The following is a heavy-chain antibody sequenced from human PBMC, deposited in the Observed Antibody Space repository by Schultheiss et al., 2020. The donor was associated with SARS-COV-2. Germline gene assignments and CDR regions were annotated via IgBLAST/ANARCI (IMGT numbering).Heavy chain of an antibody. CDR2: ISYDGSNK. CDR1: GFTFSSYG. V-gene: IGHV3-30*03. D-gene: IGHD5-12*01. J-gene: IGHJ4*02. CDR3: AREHSGYDGFDY. Sequence: GGSLRLSCAASGFTFSSYGMHWVRQAPGKGLEWVAVISYDGSNKYYADSVKGRFTISRDNSKNTLYLQMNSLRAEDTAVYYCAREHSGYDGFDYWGQGTMVTVSS.